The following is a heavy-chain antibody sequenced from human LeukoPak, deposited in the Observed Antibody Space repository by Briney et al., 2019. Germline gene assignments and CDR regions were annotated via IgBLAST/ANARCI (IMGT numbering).Heavy chain of an antibody. V-gene: IGHV3-23*01. CDR1: GFTFSSYA. J-gene: IGHJ6*03. CDR2: ISGSGGST. CDR3: AKDPNAHIAAAAYMDV. Sequence: PGGSLRLSCAASGFTFSSYAMSWVRQAPGKGLEWVSVISGSGGSTYYADSVKGRFTISRDNSKNTLYLQMNSLRAEDTAVYYCAKDPNAHIAAAAYMDVWGKGTTVTISS. D-gene: IGHD6-13*01.